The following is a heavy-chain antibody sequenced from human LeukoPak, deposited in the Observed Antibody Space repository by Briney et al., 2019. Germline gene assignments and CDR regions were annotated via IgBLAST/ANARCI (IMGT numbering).Heavy chain of an antibody. CDR1: GYTFTSYY. Sequence: ASVKVSCKASGYTFTSYYMHWVRQAPGQGLEWMGIINPSGGGTSYAQKFQGRVTMTRETSTSTVYMEQSSLRSEDTAVYFCARNYYDSSGYYSGLDYWGQGTLVTVSS. J-gene: IGHJ4*02. CDR2: INPSGGGT. D-gene: IGHD3-22*01. CDR3: ARNYYDSSGYYSGLDY. V-gene: IGHV1-46*01.